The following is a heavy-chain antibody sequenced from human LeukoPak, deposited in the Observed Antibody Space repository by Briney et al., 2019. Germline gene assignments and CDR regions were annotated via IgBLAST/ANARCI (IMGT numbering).Heavy chain of an antibody. CDR2: IIPIFGTA. CDR1: GGTFSSYA. D-gene: IGHD2-15*01. Sequence: GASVKVSCKASGGTFSSYAISWVRQAPGQGLEWMGGIIPIFGTANYAQKFQGRVPITADESTSTAYMELSSLRSEDTAVYYCARDRYCSGGSCYIYFDYWGQGTLVTVSS. J-gene: IGHJ4*02. CDR3: ARDRYCSGGSCYIYFDY. V-gene: IGHV1-69*13.